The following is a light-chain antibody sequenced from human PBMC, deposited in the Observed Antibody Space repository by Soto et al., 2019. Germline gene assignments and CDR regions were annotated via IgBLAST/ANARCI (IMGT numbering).Light chain of an antibody. Sequence: QSVLTQPPSVSGAPGQRVTISCTGSSSNIGAGYDVHWYQQLPGTAPKLLIYGNSNRPSGVPDRFAGTKSGTLASLAIAGLQAEDEAEYYCRASASAPSGRVFGGGTK. V-gene: IGLV1-40*01. CDR2: GNS. CDR1: SSNIGAGYD. CDR3: RASASAPSGRV. J-gene: IGLJ3*02.